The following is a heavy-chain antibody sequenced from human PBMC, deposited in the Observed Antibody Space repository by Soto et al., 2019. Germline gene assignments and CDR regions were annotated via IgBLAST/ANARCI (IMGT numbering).Heavy chain of an antibody. V-gene: IGHV1-69*13. Sequence: ASVKVSDKASGGTFSSYAISWVRQAPGRGLEWMGGIIPIFGTANYAQKFQGRVTITADESTSTAYMELSSLRSEDTAVYYCARYFPVVISWFDPWGQGALFTVSS. J-gene: IGHJ5*02. CDR3: ARYFPVVISWFDP. CDR1: GGTFSSYA. CDR2: IIPIFGTA. D-gene: IGHD2-15*01.